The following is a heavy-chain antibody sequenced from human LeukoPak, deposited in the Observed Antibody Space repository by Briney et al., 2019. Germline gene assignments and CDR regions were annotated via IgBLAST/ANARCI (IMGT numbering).Heavy chain of an antibody. CDR3: ARLDWNQNY. J-gene: IGHJ4*01. CDR2: INHSGST. CDR1: GGSFSGYY. V-gene: IGHV4-34*01. D-gene: IGHD1-1*01. Sequence: SETLSLTCAVYGGSFSGYYWSWIRQPPGKGLEWIGEINHSGSTNYNPSLKSRVTISVDTSKNQFSLKLSSVTAADTAVYYCARLDWNQNYWGQEPWSPSPQ.